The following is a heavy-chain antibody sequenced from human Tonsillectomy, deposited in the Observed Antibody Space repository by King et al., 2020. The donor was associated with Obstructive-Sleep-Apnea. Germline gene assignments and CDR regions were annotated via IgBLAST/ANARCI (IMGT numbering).Heavy chain of an antibody. CDR2: IRSDASNS. D-gene: IGHD2-8*02. J-gene: IGHJ4*02. CDR1: GFTFSTYG. V-gene: IGHV3-30*02. Sequence: VQLVESGGGVVQPGGSLRLSCAASGFTFSTYGMHWVRQAPGKGLAWVAFIRSDASNSYYAHSVKGRFAISGDNSRNTLYLQMNGLRVEVTAVYYCAKDTADTGFDYWGQGTLVTVSS. CDR3: AKDTADTGFDY.